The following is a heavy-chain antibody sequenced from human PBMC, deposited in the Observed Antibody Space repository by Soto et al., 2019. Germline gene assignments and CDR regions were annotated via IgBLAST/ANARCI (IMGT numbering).Heavy chain of an antibody. CDR1: GFTLSSQG. Sequence: PGGSLRLSCAASGFTLSSQGMSWVRQAPGKGLEWVSTISGDGTNTHYADSVKGRFTISRDTSKNTLYLQMNGLRADDTAVYYCAKDWPGSPFEWWGQGTLVTVSS. V-gene: IGHV3-23*01. D-gene: IGHD1-1*01. CDR2: ISGDGTNT. CDR3: AKDWPGSPFEW. J-gene: IGHJ4*02.